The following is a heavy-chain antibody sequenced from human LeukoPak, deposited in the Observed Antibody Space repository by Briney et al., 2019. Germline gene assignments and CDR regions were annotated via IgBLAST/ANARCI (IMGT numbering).Heavy chain of an antibody. CDR2: ISYDGSNK. CDR1: GFTFSSYW. J-gene: IGHJ3*02. Sequence: GGSLRLSCAASGFTFSSYWMSWVRQAPGKGLEWVAVISYDGSNKYYADSVKGRFTISRDNSKNTLYLQMNSLRAEDTAVYYCARDPAFDCSSTSCYSDAFDIWGQGTMVTVSS. V-gene: IGHV3-30*03. D-gene: IGHD2-2*01. CDR3: ARDPAFDCSSTSCYSDAFDI.